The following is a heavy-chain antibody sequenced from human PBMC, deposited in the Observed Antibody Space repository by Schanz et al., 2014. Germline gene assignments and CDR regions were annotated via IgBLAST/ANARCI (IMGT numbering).Heavy chain of an antibody. CDR1: GFTFSSQS. Sequence: EVQLVESGGGLVQPGGSLRLSCAASGFTFSSQSMNWVRQAPGKGLEWLSYISSTSSTIYYADSVKGRFTISRDNAKNSLYLEMTSLRGEDTAVYYCARENLNWEAFDIWGQGTVVTVSS. D-gene: IGHD7-27*01. J-gene: IGHJ3*02. CDR3: ARENLNWEAFDI. V-gene: IGHV3-48*04. CDR2: ISSTSSTI.